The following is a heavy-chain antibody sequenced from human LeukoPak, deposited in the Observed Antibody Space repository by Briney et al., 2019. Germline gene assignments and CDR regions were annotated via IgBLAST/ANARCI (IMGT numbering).Heavy chain of an antibody. J-gene: IGHJ5*02. CDR2: TRNKANSYTT. CDR1: GFTFSDHY. CDR3: ARLYNWNDAEINWFDP. Sequence: GGSLRLSCAASGFTFSDHYMDWVRQAPGKGLEWVGRTRNKANSYTTEYAASVKGRFTISRDDSKNSLYLQMSSLKTEDTAVYYCARLYNWNDAEINWFDPWGQGTLVTVSS. V-gene: IGHV3-72*01. D-gene: IGHD1-1*01.